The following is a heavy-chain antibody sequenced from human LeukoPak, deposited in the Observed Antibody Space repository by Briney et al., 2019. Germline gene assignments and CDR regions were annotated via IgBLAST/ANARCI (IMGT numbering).Heavy chain of an antibody. Sequence: GMSLRLSYAASGFTFDDYAMHWVRHAPGKGLEWVSGISWNSGSIGYADSVKGRFTISRDNAKNSLYLQMNSLRAEDMALYYCAKAGYSYGPYSYYFDYWGQGTLVTVSS. J-gene: IGHJ4*02. D-gene: IGHD5-18*01. CDR1: GFTFDDYA. CDR3: AKAGYSYGPYSYYFDY. V-gene: IGHV3-9*03. CDR2: ISWNSGSI.